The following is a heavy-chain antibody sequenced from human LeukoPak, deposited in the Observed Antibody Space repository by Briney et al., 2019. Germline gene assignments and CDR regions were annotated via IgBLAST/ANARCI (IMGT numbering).Heavy chain of an antibody. J-gene: IGHJ3*02. D-gene: IGHD5-18*01. CDR1: GSSISSGYY. CDR3: ARPGKYSYGYIISDAFDI. CDR2: IFHSGST. V-gene: IGHV4-38-2*01. Sequence: SETLSLICAVSGSSISSGYYWGWIRQPPGKGLEWIGNIFHSGSTYYNPSLKSRATISVDTSKNKFSLKMSSVTAADTAGYYCARPGKYSYGYIISDAFDIWGQGTMVTVSS.